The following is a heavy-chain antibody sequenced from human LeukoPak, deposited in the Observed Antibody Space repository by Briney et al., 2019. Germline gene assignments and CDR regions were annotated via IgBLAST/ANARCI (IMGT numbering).Heavy chain of an antibody. V-gene: IGHV3-30*01. CDR1: GFTFSSYA. D-gene: IGHD3-22*01. CDR2: ISYDGSNK. Sequence: GGSLRLSCAASGFTFSSYAMHWVRQAPGKGLEWVAVISYDGSNKYYADSVKGRFTISRDNSKNTLYLQMNSLRAEDTAVYYCARDQIDYYDSIPSYWGQGTLVTVSS. CDR3: ARDQIDYYDSIPSY. J-gene: IGHJ4*02.